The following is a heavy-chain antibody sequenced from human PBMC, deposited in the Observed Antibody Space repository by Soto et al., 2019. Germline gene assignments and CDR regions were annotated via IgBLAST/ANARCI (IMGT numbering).Heavy chain of an antibody. CDR3: AKGATGYCSGGSCYEDYWYFDL. CDR1: GFTFDDYA. J-gene: IGHJ2*01. CDR2: ISWNSGSI. V-gene: IGHV3-9*01. Sequence: DVQLVESGGGLVQPGRSLRLSCAASGFTFDDYAMHWVRQAPGKGLEWVSGISWNSGSIGYADSVKGRFTISRDNAKNSLYLQMNSLRAEDTALYYCAKGATGYCSGGSCYEDYWYFDLWGRGTLVTVSS. D-gene: IGHD2-15*01.